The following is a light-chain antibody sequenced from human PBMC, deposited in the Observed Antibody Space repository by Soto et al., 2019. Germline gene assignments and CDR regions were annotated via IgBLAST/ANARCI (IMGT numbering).Light chain of an antibody. CDR1: SSDVGGYHY. Sequence: QSALTQPRSVSGSPGQSVTLSCTGTSSDVGGYHYVSWYQHHPGKAPKIIIYDVNKRPSGVPDRFSGSKSGNTASLTISGLQTEDEADYYCSSYTTSSTLVFGGGTQLTVL. J-gene: IGLJ3*02. V-gene: IGLV2-11*01. CDR3: SSYTTSSTLV. CDR2: DVN.